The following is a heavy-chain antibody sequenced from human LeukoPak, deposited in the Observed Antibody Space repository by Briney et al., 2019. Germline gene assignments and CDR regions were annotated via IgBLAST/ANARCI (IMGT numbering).Heavy chain of an antibody. J-gene: IGHJ6*02. CDR3: ARGITVIRGAIKGGMDV. CDR1: GGTFNSYA. CDR2: IIPFVDIA. V-gene: IGHV1-69*04. D-gene: IGHD3-10*01. Sequence: GASVKVSCKASGGTFNSYAISWVRQAPGQGLEWMGRIIPFVDIANYAQKFQGRVTITADKSTGTVYMELSSLRSGDTAVYYCARGITVIRGAIKGGMDVWGQGTTVTVSS.